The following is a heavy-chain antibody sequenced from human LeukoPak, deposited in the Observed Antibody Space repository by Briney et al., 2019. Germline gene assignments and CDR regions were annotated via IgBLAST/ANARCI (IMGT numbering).Heavy chain of an antibody. J-gene: IGHJ4*02. D-gene: IGHD3-3*01. V-gene: IGHV3-30*02. Sequence: GGSLRLSCATSGFTFSTYGMHWVRQPPGKGLEWVAFIRYDGSNKDYADSVKGRFTISRDNSKNTLYLQMNSLRAEDTAVYYCAKDYRPHDFWSGLVDYWGQGTLVTVSS. CDR3: AKDYRPHDFWSGLVDY. CDR1: GFTFSTYG. CDR2: IRYDGSNK.